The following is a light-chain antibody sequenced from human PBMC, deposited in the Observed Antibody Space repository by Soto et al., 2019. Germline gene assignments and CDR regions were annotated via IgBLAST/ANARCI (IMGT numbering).Light chain of an antibody. CDR3: QQRSNWPRT. CDR1: QSVSSY. J-gene: IGKJ1*01. CDR2: DAS. Sequence: EIVLTQSPATLSSSPGERATLSCRASQSVSSYLAWYQQKPGQVPRLLIYDASDRATGIPARFSGSGSGTDFTLTISSLEPEDFAVYYCQQRSNWPRTFGQGTKVEIK. V-gene: IGKV3-11*01.